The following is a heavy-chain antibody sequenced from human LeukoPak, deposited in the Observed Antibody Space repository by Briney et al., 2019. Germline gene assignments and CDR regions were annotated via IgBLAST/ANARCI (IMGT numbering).Heavy chain of an antibody. CDR3: ARGVSPPFSSSWSHSPFDY. D-gene: IGHD6-13*01. Sequence: PSETLSLTCTVSGGSISSYYWSWIRQPPGKGLEWIGYIYYSGSTNYNPSLKSRVTIPVDTSKNQFSLKLSSVTAADTAVYYCARGVSPPFSSSWSHSPFDYWGQGTLVTVSS. J-gene: IGHJ4*02. CDR1: GGSISSYY. CDR2: IYYSGST. V-gene: IGHV4-59*12.